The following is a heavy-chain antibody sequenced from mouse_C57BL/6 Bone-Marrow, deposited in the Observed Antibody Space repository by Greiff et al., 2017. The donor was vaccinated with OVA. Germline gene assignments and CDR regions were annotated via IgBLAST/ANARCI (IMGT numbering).Heavy chain of an antibody. J-gene: IGHJ2*01. D-gene: IGHD1-1*01. Sequence: EVNLVESGGDLVKPGGSLKLSCAASGFTFSSYGMSWVRQTPDKRLEWVATISSGGSYTYYPDSVQGRFTISRDNAKNTLYLQMSSLKSEDTAMYYCARHGDYGSFFDYWGQGTTLTVSS. CDR3: ARHGDYGSFFDY. CDR1: GFTFSSYG. CDR2: ISSGGSYT. V-gene: IGHV5-6*01.